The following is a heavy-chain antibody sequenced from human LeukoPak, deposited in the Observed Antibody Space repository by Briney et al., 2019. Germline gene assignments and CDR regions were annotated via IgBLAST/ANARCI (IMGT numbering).Heavy chain of an antibody. CDR1: GGSISSYY. CDR2: IYYSGST. Sequence: SETLSLTCTVSGGSISSYYWSWIRQPPGKGLEWIGYIYYSGSTNCNPSLKSRVTISVDTSKNQFSLKLSSVTAADTAVYYCARGDSSGYPVWFDPWGQGTLVTVSS. CDR3: ARGDSSGYPVWFDP. D-gene: IGHD3-22*01. V-gene: IGHV4-59*01. J-gene: IGHJ5*02.